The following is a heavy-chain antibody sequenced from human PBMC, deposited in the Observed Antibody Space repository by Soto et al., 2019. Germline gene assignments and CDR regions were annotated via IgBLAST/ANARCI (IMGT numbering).Heavy chain of an antibody. D-gene: IGHD5-18*01. CDR1: GFTFDDYA. J-gene: IGHJ4*02. CDR3: AKVEGGYSYGPALDY. Sequence: GGSLRLSCAASGFTFDDYAMHWVRQAPGKGPEWVSGISWNSGSIGYADSVKGRFTISRDNAKNSLYLQMNSLRAEDTALYYCAKVEGGYSYGPALDYWGQGALVTVSS. CDR2: ISWNSGSI. V-gene: IGHV3-9*01.